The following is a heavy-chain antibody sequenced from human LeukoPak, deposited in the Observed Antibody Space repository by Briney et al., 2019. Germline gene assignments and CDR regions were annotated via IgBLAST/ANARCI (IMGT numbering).Heavy chain of an antibody. D-gene: IGHD6-13*01. CDR1: GFTFSDYY. CDR3: AKGYIIAGRQWYLDL. Sequence: GGSLRLSCAASGFTFSDYYVSWIRQAPGKGLEWVANINHDGRETYYADSVKGRFIISRDNAKDSLYLQMNSLRAEDAAVYYCAKGYIIAGRQWYLDLWGRGTLVGVSS. V-gene: IGHV3-7*01. J-gene: IGHJ2*01. CDR2: INHDGRET.